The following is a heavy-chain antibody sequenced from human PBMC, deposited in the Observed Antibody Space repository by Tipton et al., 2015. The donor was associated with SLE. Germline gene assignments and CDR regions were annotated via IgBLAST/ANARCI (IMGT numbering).Heavy chain of an antibody. D-gene: IGHD6-13*01. Sequence: TLSLTCTVSGGSISSHYWSWIRQPPGKGLEWIGYIYYSGSTYYNPSLKSRVTISVDTSKNQFSLKLRSVTAADTAVYYCAKDSEVQIAAGATDYWGQGTLVTVSS. CDR1: GGSISSHY. CDR3: AKDSEVQIAAGATDY. J-gene: IGHJ4*02. V-gene: IGHV4-59*11. CDR2: IYYSGST.